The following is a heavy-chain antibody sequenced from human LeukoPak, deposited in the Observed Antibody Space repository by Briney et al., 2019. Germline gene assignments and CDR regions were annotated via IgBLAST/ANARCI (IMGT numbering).Heavy chain of an antibody. CDR3: ARDWGGIGVTGSQFDY. V-gene: IGHV1-18*01. CDR2: ISAHNGNT. CDR1: GYSFSTYG. D-gene: IGHD6-19*01. J-gene: IGHJ4*02. Sequence: ASVKVSCKASGYSFSTYGVSWVRQAPGQGLEWMGWISAHNGNTIYAQSFQGRVTMTTDTSTNTAYMELRSLRSDDTAIFYCARDWGGIGVTGSQFDYWGQGTLVTVSS.